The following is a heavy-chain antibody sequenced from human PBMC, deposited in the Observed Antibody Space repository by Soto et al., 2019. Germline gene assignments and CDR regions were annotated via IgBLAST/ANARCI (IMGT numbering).Heavy chain of an antibody. Sequence: QVQLVQSEGEVKQPGASVGVSCKASGYTFTSYGISRVRQAPGQGLEWMGWISPNSGDTRYAQNLQGRVTMTPDTSTSTAYMELRSLTSDDTALYYCAREMWTRSGPQNFFDYWGQGALVTVSS. V-gene: IGHV1-18*01. CDR1: GYTFTSYG. J-gene: IGHJ4*02. D-gene: IGHD6-25*01. CDR3: AREMWTRSGPQNFFDY. CDR2: ISPNSGDT.